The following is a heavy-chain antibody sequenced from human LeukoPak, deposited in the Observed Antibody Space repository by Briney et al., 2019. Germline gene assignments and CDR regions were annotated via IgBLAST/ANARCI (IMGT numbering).Heavy chain of an antibody. J-gene: IGHJ4*02. D-gene: IGHD6-19*01. V-gene: IGHV3-49*03. CDR2: IRSKAYGGTT. CDR3: TGAKAVAGGFADY. CDR1: GFTFGDYA. Sequence: GGSLRLSCTASGFTFGDYAMSWFRQAPGKGLEWVGFIRSKAYGGTTEYAASVKGRFTISRDDSKSIAYLQMNSLKTEDTAVYYCTGAKAVAGGFADYWGQGTLVTVSS.